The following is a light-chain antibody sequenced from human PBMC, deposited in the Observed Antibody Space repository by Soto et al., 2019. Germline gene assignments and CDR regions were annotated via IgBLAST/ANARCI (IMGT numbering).Light chain of an antibody. J-gene: IGKJ2*01. Sequence: DIVMTQSPDSLAVSLGERATINCKSSQSVLYSSNNKNYLAWFQQKPGQPPKLLIYWASTRESGVPDRFSGSGSGTDFTLTVSSLQAEDAAVYYCQHYYDVPYTFGQGTKLEIK. CDR1: QSVLYSSNNKNY. CDR3: QHYYDVPYT. CDR2: WAS. V-gene: IGKV4-1*01.